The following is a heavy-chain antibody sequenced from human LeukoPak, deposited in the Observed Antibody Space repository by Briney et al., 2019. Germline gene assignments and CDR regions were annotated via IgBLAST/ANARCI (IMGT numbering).Heavy chain of an antibody. CDR2: IRSKAYGGTT. CDR1: GFTFGDYA. Sequence: SGGSLRLSCTASGFTFGDYAMSWVRQAPGKGLEWVGFIRSKAYGGTTEYVAPVKGRFTISRDDSKSIAYLQMNSLKTEDTAVYYCTRGGYCSSTSCYDYYGMDVWGKGTTVTVSS. V-gene: IGHV3-49*04. CDR3: TRGGYCSSTSCYDYYGMDV. J-gene: IGHJ6*04. D-gene: IGHD2-2*01.